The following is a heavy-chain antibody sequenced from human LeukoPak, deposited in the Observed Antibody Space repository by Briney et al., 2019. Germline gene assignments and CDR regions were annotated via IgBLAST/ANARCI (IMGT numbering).Heavy chain of an antibody. CDR2: IYYTGTA. Sequence: SETLSLTCTVSGDSIGSGGNFWTWLRQHPGKGLEYIGYIYYTGTASYNPSLESRVVMSVNTSTRQFSLRLSSVTAADTAVYFYAREGPHPVYDVWGPGIQVTVSS. D-gene: IGHD5/OR15-5a*01. CDR1: GDSIGSGGNF. J-gene: IGHJ4*02. CDR3: AREGPHPVYDV. V-gene: IGHV4-31*03.